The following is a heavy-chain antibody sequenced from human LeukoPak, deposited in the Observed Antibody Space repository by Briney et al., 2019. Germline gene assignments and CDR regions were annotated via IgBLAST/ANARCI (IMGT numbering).Heavy chain of an antibody. J-gene: IGHJ3*02. CDR3: ARDHDSSGFDAFDI. D-gene: IGHD3-22*01. CDR1: GFTFCSYE. V-gene: IGHV3-48*03. CDR2: ISSGGTTI. Sequence: QPGGSLRLSCAASGFTFCSYEMNWVRQAPGKGLEWVSYISSGGTTIFYADSVKGRFTISRDNAKNSLYLQMNSLRAEDTAVYYCARDHDSSGFDAFDIWGQGTMVTVSS.